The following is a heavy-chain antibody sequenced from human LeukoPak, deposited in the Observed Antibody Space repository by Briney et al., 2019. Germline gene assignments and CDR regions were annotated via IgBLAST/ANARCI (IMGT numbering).Heavy chain of an antibody. CDR2: IYYNGTT. Sequence: SETLSLTRTVSGGSISPYFWSWIRQPPGKGLEWIGFIYYNGTTNYNPSLKSRVTISVDTSKNQFSLKLSSVTAADTAIYYCARETLWSGYFDYWGQGTLVTVSS. D-gene: IGHD3-3*01. CDR3: ARETLWSGYFDY. V-gene: IGHV4-59*01. J-gene: IGHJ4*02. CDR1: GGSISPYF.